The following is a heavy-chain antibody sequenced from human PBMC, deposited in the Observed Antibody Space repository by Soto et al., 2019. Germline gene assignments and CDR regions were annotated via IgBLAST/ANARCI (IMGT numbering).Heavy chain of an antibody. J-gene: IGHJ4*02. D-gene: IGHD3-10*01. CDR2: ISAYNGNT. CDR1: GYTFTSYG. V-gene: IGHV1-18*01. Sequence: ASVKVSCKASGYTFTSYGISWVRQAPGQGLEWMGWISAYNGNTNYAQKLQGRVTMTTDTSTSTAYMELRSLRSDDTAVYYCARDSPPTYYYGSGSYPCDYWGQGTLVTVSS. CDR3: ARDSPPTYYYGSGSYPCDY.